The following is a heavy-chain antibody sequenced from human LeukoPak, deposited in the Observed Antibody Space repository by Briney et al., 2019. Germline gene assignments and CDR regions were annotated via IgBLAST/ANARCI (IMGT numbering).Heavy chain of an antibody. V-gene: IGHV3-30-3*01. Sequence: PGGSLRLSCAASGFTFSSYAMHWVRQAPGKGLEWVAVISYDGSNKYYADSVKGRFTISRDNSKNTLYLQMNSLRAEDTAVYYCARERGVSNWFDPWGQGTLVTVSS. D-gene: IGHD5/OR15-5a*01. J-gene: IGHJ5*02. CDR3: ARERGVSNWFDP. CDR1: GFTFSSYA. CDR2: ISYDGSNK.